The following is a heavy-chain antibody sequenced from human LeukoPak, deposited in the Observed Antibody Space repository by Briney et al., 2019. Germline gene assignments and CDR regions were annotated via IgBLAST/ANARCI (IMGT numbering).Heavy chain of an antibody. V-gene: IGHV1-8*01. CDR2: MSPDDGFT. J-gene: IGHJ5*02. CDR1: ADTLSGDD. D-gene: IGHD3-3*01. Sequence: GASVKVSCKSSADTLSGDDVHWVRQAPGQGLEWLGWMSPDDGFTGYAQDFQGRLTMTTDTTINTVFMELSGLKSEDTAVYYCVTESAITISGVVFHYFDPWGQGTLVTVSS. CDR3: VTESAITISGVVFHYFDP.